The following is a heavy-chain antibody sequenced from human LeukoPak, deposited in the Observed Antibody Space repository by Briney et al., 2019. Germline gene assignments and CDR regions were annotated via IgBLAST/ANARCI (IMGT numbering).Heavy chain of an antibody. CDR2: IVVGSGNP. CDR3: AADFYGSGIFDYFDY. Sequence: GASVKVSCKASGFTFTSSAVQWVRQARGQRLEWIGWIVVGSGNPNYAQKFQERVTITRDMSTSTAYMELSSLRSEDTAVYYCAADFYGSGIFDYFDYWGQGTLVTVSS. J-gene: IGHJ4*02. D-gene: IGHD3-10*01. V-gene: IGHV1-58*01. CDR1: GFTFTSSA.